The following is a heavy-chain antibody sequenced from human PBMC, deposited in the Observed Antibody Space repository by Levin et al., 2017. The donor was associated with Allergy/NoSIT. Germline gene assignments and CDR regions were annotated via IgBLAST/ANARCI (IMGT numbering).Heavy chain of an antibody. CDR1: GFTFSSYG. J-gene: IGHJ6*04. D-gene: IGHD5-18*01. CDR3: AKEAVGYSYGTCLDG. V-gene: IGHV3-30*18. Sequence: LSLTCAASGFTFSSYGMHWVRQAPGKGLEWVAVISYDGSNKYYADSVKGRFTISRDNSKNTLYLQMNSLRAEDTAVYYCAKEAVGYSYGTCLDGWGKGTTVTVSS. CDR2: ISYDGSNK.